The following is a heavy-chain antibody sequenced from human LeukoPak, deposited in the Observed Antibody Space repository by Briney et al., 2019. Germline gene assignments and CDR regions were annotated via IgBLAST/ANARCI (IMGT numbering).Heavy chain of an antibody. CDR1: GGSISSSSYY. J-gene: IGHJ3*02. CDR3: ARSRLLWDAFDI. CDR2: IYYSGST. D-gene: IGHD3-10*01. Sequence: SETLSLTCTVSGGSISSSSYYWGWIRQPPGKGLEWIGSIYYSGSTYYNPSLKSRVTISVDTSKNQFSLKLSSVTAAGTAVYYCARSRLLWDAFDIWGQGTMVTVSS. V-gene: IGHV4-39*01.